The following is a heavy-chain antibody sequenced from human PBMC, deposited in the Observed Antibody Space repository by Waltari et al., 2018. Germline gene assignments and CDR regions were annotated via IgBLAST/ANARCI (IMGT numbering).Heavy chain of an antibody. CDR1: GFSFGSSW. V-gene: IGHV3-74*01. CDR2: INSDGTNT. Sequence: EVQLVESGGGLVQSGGSLRLTCEASGFSFGSSWMHWVRQGPEKGPVWISRINSDGTNTNYADSVKGRFTISRDNFADTLFLEMNSLRPDDTAVYYCAREYDFWSGYHAFDLWGQGTKVTVFS. CDR3: AREYDFWSGYHAFDL. D-gene: IGHD3-3*01. J-gene: IGHJ3*01.